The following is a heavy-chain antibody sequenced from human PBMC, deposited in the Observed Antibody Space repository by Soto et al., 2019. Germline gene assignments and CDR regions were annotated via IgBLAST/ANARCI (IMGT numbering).Heavy chain of an antibody. Sequence: ESGPTLVNPTQTLTLTCTLSGFSLSTSGVGVGWIRQPPGKALEWLALIYWDDDKRYSPFLKSRLTITKDTSKNQVVLTLTNMDPVDTATYYCALKGDGYRGFKYWGQGTLVTVSS. D-gene: IGHD5-12*01. CDR2: IYWDDDK. CDR1: GFSLSTSGVG. J-gene: IGHJ4*02. V-gene: IGHV2-5*02. CDR3: ALKGDGYRGFKY.